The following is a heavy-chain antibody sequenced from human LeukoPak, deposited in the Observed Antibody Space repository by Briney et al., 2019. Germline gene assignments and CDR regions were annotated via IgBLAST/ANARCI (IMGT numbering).Heavy chain of an antibody. Sequence: SETLSLTCTVSGGSISSGDYYWSWIRQPPGKGLEWIGYIYYNGSTYYNPSLKSRVTISVDTSKNQFSLKLSSVTAADTAVYYCARGELDILTGNNWSDPWGQGTLVTVSS. CDR3: ARGELDILTGNNWSDP. V-gene: IGHV4-30-4*01. J-gene: IGHJ5*02. D-gene: IGHD3-9*01. CDR2: IYYNGST. CDR1: GGSISSGDYY.